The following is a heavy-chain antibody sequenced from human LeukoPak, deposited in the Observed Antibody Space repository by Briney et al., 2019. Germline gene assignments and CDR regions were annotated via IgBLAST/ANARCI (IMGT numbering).Heavy chain of an antibody. CDR1: GFTVSSNY. J-gene: IGHJ3*02. V-gene: IGHV3-53*01. CDR2: IYSGGST. D-gene: IGHD2-2*01. Sequence: PGGSLRLSCAASGFTVSSNYMSWVRQAPGKGLEWVSVIYSGGSTYYADSVKGRFTISRDNSKNTLYLQMNSLRAEDTAVYCCARAVSHCSSTSCYAFDIWGQGTMVTVSS. CDR3: ARAVSHCSSTSCYAFDI.